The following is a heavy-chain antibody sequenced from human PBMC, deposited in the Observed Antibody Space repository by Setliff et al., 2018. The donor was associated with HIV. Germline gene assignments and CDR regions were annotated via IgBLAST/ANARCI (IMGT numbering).Heavy chain of an antibody. CDR2: IDPSDSYV. CDR1: GYKFTGYW. Sequence: HGESLKISCKASGYKFTGYWINWVRQMPGKGLEWMGRIDPSDSYVDYSPSFQGHVTISADKSISTAYLQWSSLKASDTAMYYCARGFYGDYYFDYWGQGTLVTVSS. V-gene: IGHV5-10-1*01. J-gene: IGHJ4*02. D-gene: IGHD4-17*01. CDR3: ARGFYGDYYFDY.